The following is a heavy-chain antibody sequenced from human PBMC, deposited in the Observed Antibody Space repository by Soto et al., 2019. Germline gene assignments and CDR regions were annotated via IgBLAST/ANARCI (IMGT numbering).Heavy chain of an antibody. CDR2: INTGNGNT. J-gene: IGHJ5*02. Sequence: QVQLVQSGAEVKKPGASVKVSCKASGITSTTYAIHWVRQVPGQGLEWMGWINTGNGNTRYSQRFLGRVSLTTDTSASTGSMDLSRLTSEDTAVYYCARAISGYVTWGQGTLITVSS. D-gene: IGHD5-12*01. V-gene: IGHV1-3*04. CDR3: ARAISGYVT. CDR1: GITSTTYA.